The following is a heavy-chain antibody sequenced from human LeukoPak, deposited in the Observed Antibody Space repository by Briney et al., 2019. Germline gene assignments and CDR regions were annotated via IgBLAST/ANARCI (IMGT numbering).Heavy chain of an antibody. CDR2: ILGSGVTT. D-gene: IGHD3-9*01. CDR3: AKWGDYDVLTGYYVPDY. J-gene: IGHJ4*02. V-gene: IGHV3-23*01. CDR1: GFTFSNYA. Sequence: GGSLRLSCAASGFTFSNYAMSWVRQAPGKGLEWVSAILGSGVTTYYADSVKGRFTVSRDNSKSTLYLQMNTLRAEDTALHYCAKWGDYDVLTGYYVPDYWGQGTLVTVSS.